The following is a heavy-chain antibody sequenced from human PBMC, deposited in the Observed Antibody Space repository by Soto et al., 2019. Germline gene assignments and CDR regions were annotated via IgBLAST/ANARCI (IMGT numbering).Heavy chain of an antibody. CDR2: IRSKAYGGTT. CDR3: TRDQGYSSSSAFDI. Sequence: GGSLRLSCTASGFTFGDYAMSWFRQAPGKGLEWVGFIRSKAYGGTTEYAASVKGRFTISRDDSKSIAYLQMNSLKTEDTAVYYCTRDQGYSSSSAFDIWGQGTMVTVSS. V-gene: IGHV3-49*03. J-gene: IGHJ3*02. D-gene: IGHD6-13*01. CDR1: GFTFGDYA.